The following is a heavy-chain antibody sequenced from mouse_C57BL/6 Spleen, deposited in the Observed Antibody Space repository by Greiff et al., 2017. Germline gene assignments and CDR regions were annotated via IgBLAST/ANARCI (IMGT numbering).Heavy chain of an antibody. CDR1: GYTFTSYW. J-gene: IGHJ4*01. CDR2: IYPSDSYT. CDR3: ARGGGSLYYYDMDD. D-gene: IGHD1-1*02. Sequence: QVQLQQPGAELVMPGASVKLSCKASGYTFTSYWMHWVQQRPGQGLEWIGEIYPSDSYTNYNHKFKGKSTLTADTSSSTAYMQLSSLTSEDSAVYYCARGGGSLYYYDMDDWGQGTSVTVYS. V-gene: IGHV1-69*01.